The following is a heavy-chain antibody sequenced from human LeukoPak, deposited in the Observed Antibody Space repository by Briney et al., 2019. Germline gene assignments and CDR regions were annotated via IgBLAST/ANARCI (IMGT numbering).Heavy chain of an antibody. J-gene: IGHJ4*02. V-gene: IGHV4-34*01. D-gene: IGHD2-21*02. CDR2: INHSGST. Sequence: SETLSLTCAVYGGSFSGYYWSWIRQPPGKRLEWIGEINHSGSTNYNPSLKSRVTISVDTSKNQFSLKLSSVTAADTAVYYCARECGGDCASFDYWGQGTLVTVSS. CDR1: GGSFSGYY. CDR3: ARECGGDCASFDY.